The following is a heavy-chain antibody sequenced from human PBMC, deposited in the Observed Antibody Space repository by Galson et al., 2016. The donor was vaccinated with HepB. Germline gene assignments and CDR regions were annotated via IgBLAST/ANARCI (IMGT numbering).Heavy chain of an antibody. V-gene: IGHV3-9*01. J-gene: IGHJ6*02. CDR3: AKDKGTTNSRGHGMDV. CDR1: GFTFDDYA. Sequence: SLRLSCAASGFTFDDYAMHWVRQAPGKGLEWVSGISWNSGSIDYADSVKGRFTISRDNAKNSLYLQMNSLRAEDTALYYCAKDKGTTNSRGHGMDVWGQGTTVTVS. D-gene: IGHD2/OR15-2a*01. CDR2: ISWNSGSI.